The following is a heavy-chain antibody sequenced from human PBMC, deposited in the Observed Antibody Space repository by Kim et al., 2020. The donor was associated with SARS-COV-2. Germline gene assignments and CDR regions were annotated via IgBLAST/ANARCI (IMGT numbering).Heavy chain of an antibody. CDR1: GFTFGDYA. J-gene: IGHJ6*02. CDR3: AKAKAKKMEYYFSGLDA. CDR2: IGWDGQNI. Sequence: GGSLRLSCVVSGFTFGDYAMHWVRQAPGKGLEWVSSIGWDGQNIGYADSVKGRFSISRGNAENSVYLEMNSLRSEDTALYYCAKAKAKKMEYYFSGLDAWGQGTTVIVSS. V-gene: IGHV3-9*01. D-gene: IGHD2-8*01.